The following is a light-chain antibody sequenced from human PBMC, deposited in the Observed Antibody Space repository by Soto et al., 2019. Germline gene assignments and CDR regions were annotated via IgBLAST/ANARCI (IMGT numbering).Light chain of an antibody. J-gene: IGLJ3*02. Sequence: QSVLTQPPSASGTPGQRVTISCSGSTSNIGNNVVNWYQQRPGTAPKLLIYSNNQRPSGVPDRFSGSKSGTSASLAISGLQSEDEADYYCAAWDDSLNAWVFGGGTQLTVL. CDR2: SNN. V-gene: IGLV1-44*01. CDR3: AAWDDSLNAWV. CDR1: TSNIGNNV.